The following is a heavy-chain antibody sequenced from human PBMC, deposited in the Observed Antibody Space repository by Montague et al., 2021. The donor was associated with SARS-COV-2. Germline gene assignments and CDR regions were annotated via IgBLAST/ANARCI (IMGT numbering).Heavy chain of an antibody. D-gene: IGHD1-1*01. CDR1: GGSISSYY. CDR3: ARAQNTCFIANCVNYFEV. V-gene: IGHV4-59*01. CDR2: VHYTGSI. Sequence: SETLSLTCEVSGGSISSYYWSWIRQSPGKGLEWIGYVHYTGSIKYNPSLKTRVTLSLDTPKNRFSLKLSSVTAADTAVYYCARAQNTCFIANCVNYFEVWGLGALVTVSS. J-gene: IGHJ4*02.